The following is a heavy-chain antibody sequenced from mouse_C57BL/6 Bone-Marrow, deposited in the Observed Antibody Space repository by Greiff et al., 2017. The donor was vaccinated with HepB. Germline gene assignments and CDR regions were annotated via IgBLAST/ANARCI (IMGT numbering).Heavy chain of an antibody. CDR3: ARIRYYGRTWFAY. CDR2: IWWDDDK. J-gene: IGHJ3*01. D-gene: IGHD1-1*01. CDR1: GFSLSTFGMG. V-gene: IGHV8-8*01. Sequence: QVTLKVSGPGILQPSQTLSLTCSFSGFSLSTFGMGVGWIRHPSGKGLVWLVHIWWDDDKNYNPALKSGLTNTKDTSKNQVFLKIANVDTADTATYYCARIRYYGRTWFAYWGQGTLVTVSA.